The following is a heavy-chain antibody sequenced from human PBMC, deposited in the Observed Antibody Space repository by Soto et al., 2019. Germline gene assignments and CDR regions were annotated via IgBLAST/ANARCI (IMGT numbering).Heavy chain of an antibody. CDR3: ARGYGYYDTSGYYYPFDV. CDR2: IIPKFGSP. D-gene: IGHD3-22*01. Sequence: QVRLVQSGAEMKKPGSSVKVSCKASGGTFNNYAINWVRQAPGQGLQWMGGIIPKFGSPNYTQKFQGRVTITADEPTTTAYMELSSLQSEDTAVYYCARGYGYYDTSGYYYPFDVWGQGSLVIVSS. J-gene: IGHJ4*02. V-gene: IGHV1-69*01. CDR1: GGTFNNYA.